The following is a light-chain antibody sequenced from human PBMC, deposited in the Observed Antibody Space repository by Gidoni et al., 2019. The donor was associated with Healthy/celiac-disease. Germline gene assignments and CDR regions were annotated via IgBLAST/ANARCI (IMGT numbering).Light chain of an antibody. V-gene: IGKV3-11*01. CDR3: XQRSXXPPXXT. CDR1: QSVSSY. CDR2: DAS. J-gene: IGKJ3*01. Sequence: EXVLTXXPATLSLSPGERATLSCRASQSVSSYLAWYQQKPGQAPRLLIYDASNRATGIPARFSGSGSGTXFTLXISSLEXEDXXVYYXXQRSXXPPXXTFXPGTKVDIK.